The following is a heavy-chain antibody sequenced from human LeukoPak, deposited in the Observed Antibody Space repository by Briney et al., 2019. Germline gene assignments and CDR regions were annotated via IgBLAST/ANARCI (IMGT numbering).Heavy chain of an antibody. V-gene: IGHV4-59*01. J-gene: IGHJ5*02. CDR3: ARARSGSSWYGFDP. CDR1: GGSISSYY. D-gene: IGHD6-13*01. CDR2: IYYSGST. Sequence: SETLSLTCTVSGGSISSYYWSWIRQPPGKGLEWIGYIYYSGSTNYNPSLKSRVTISVDTSKNQFSLKLSSVTAADTAVYYCARARSGSSWYGFDPWGQGTLVTVSS.